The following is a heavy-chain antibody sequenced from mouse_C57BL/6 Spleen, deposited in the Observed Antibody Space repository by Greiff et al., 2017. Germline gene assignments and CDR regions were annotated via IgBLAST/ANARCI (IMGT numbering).Heavy chain of an antibody. V-gene: IGHV5-4*01. J-gene: IGHJ3*01. D-gene: IGHD2-4*01. CDR1: GFTFSSYA. CDR2: ISDGGSYT. CDR3: ARDHDYWFAY. Sequence: EVQGVESGGGLVKPGGSLKLSCAASGFTFSSYAMSWVRQTPEKRLEWVATISDGGSYTYYPDNVKGRFTISRDNDKNNLYLQMSHLKSEDTAMYYCARDHDYWFAYWGQGTLVTVSA.